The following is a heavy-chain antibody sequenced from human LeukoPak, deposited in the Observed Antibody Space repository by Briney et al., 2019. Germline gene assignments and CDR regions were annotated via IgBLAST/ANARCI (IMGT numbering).Heavy chain of an antibody. V-gene: IGHV1-69*13. CDR2: IIPIFGTA. CDR3: ARDRGYSYAYGMDV. J-gene: IGHJ6*02. CDR1: GYTLTELS. Sequence: ASVKVSCKVSGYTLTELSMHWVRQAPGQGLEWMGGIIPIFGTANYAQKFQGRVTITADESTSTAYMELSSLRSEDTAVYYCARDRGYSYAYGMDVWGQGTTVTVSS. D-gene: IGHD5-18*01.